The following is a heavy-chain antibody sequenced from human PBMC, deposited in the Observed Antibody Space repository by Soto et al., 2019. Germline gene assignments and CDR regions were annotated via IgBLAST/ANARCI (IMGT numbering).Heavy chain of an antibody. CDR2: ISGSGGST. V-gene: IGHV3-23*01. J-gene: IGHJ1*01. CDR3: AKEGSTMVRGVRYFQH. Sequence: QPGGSLRLSCAASGFTFSSYTMSWVRKAPGKGLEWVSAISGSGGSTYYADSVKGRFTISRDNSKNTLYLQMNSLRAEDTAVYYCAKEGSTMVRGVRYFQHWGQGTLVTVSS. D-gene: IGHD3-10*01. CDR1: GFTFSSYT.